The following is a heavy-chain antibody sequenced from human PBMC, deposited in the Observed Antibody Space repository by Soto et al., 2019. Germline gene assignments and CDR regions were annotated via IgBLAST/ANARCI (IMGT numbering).Heavy chain of an antibody. CDR2: ISWDGGST. J-gene: IGHJ4*02. V-gene: IGHV3-43D*04. Sequence: GSLRLSCAASGFTFDDYAMHWVRQAPGKGLEWVSLISWDGGSTYYADSVKGRFTISRDNSKNSLYLQMNSLRAEDTALYYCAKGTYYYDSSGYYSGPYDYWGQGTLVTVSS. D-gene: IGHD3-22*01. CDR1: GFTFDDYA. CDR3: AKGTYYYDSSGYYSGPYDY.